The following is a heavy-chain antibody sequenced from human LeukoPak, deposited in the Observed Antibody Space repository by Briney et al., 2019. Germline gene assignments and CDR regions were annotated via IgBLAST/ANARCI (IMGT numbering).Heavy chain of an antibody. CDR1: GFTFSSYA. J-gene: IGHJ4*02. V-gene: IGHV3-30*04. D-gene: IGHD3-22*01. CDR2: ISYDGSNK. CDR3: ARDLEDYYDSSGCLDY. Sequence: PGRSLRLSCAASGFTFSSYAMHWVRQAPGKGLEWVTIISYDGSNKYYADSVKGRFTISRDNSKNTLYLQMNSLRAEDTAVYYCARDLEDYYDSSGCLDYWGQGTLVTVSS.